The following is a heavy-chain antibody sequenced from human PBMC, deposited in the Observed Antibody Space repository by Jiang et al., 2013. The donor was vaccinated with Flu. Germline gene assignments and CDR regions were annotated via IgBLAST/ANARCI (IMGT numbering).Heavy chain of an antibody. J-gene: IGHJ4*02. D-gene: IGHD6-13*01. CDR2: LYFGGST. V-gene: IGHV4-39*01. CDR1: GGSITSSSYY. CDR3: ARRGSRPTNFDY. Sequence: PGLVRPSETLSLTCTVSGGSITSSSYYWGWIRQPPGKRLEWIGSLYFGGSTHYNPSLESRVTIFADSSKNQLSLRLTSVTAADTAVYYCARRGSRPTNFDYWGQGTLVTVSS.